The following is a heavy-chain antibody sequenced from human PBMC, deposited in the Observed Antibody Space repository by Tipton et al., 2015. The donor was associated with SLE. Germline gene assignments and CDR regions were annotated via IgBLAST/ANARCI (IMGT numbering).Heavy chain of an antibody. V-gene: IGHV4-59*12. CDR2: IYDRGST. CDR3: ARRSKFYYYDSSGYYY. CDR1: GGSISSYY. D-gene: IGHD3-22*01. J-gene: IGHJ4*02. Sequence: TLSLTCTVSGGSISSYYWSWIRQSPGKGLEWIGSIYDRGSTNYNPSLKSRVTISVDTSKNQVSLRLSSVTAADTAVYYCARRSKFYYYDSSGYYYWGQGTLVTVSS.